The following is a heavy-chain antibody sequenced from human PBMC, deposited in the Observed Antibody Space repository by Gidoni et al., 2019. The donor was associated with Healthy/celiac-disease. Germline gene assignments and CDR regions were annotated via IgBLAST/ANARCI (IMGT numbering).Heavy chain of an antibody. CDR2: ISWDGGST. CDR3: AKDRGRGSGSSGFDY. V-gene: IGHV3-43D*04. CDR1: GFTFDDYA. Sequence: EVQLVESGGVVVQPGGSLRLSCAASGFTFDDYAMHWVRQAPGKGLEWVSLISWDGGSTYYADSVKGRFTISRDNSKNSLYLQMNSLRAEDTALYYCAKDRGRGSGSSGFDYWGQGTLVTVSS. J-gene: IGHJ4*02. D-gene: IGHD3-10*01.